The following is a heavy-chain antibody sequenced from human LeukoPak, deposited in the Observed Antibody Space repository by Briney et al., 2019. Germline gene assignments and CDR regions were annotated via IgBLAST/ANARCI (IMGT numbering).Heavy chain of an antibody. V-gene: IGHV3-74*01. CDR3: AKAVGDFIVAPAGY. Sequence: PGGSLRLSCAASGFTFSSYWMHWVRQAPGKGLGSVARINSDGRSTSYADSVKGRFTISRDNAKNTLHLQMNSLRVEDTAVYYCAKAVGDFIVAPAGYWGQGTLVTVPS. D-gene: IGHD5-12*01. J-gene: IGHJ4*02. CDR1: GFTFSSYW. CDR2: INSDGRST.